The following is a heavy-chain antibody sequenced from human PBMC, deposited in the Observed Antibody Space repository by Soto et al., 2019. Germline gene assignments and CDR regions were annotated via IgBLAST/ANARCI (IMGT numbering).Heavy chain of an antibody. CDR3: ARSTRYYYDSSGQSAWFDP. Sequence: SVKVSCKASGGTFSSYAISWVRQAPGQGLEWMGGIIPIFGTANYAQKFQGRVTITADESTSTAYMELSSLRSEDTAVYYCARSTRYYYDSSGQSAWFDPWGQGTLVTVSS. CDR2: IIPIFGTA. V-gene: IGHV1-69*13. CDR1: GGTFSSYA. D-gene: IGHD3-22*01. J-gene: IGHJ5*02.